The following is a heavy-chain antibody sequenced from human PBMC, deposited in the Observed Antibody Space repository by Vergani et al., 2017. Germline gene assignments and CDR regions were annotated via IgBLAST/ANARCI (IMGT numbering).Heavy chain of an antibody. Sequence: QVQLQESGPGLVKPSETLSLTCTVSGGSISSYYWSWIRQPAGKGLEWIGRIYTSGSINYNPSLKSRVTMSVDTSKNQFSLKLSSVTAADTAVYYCARDKAQYDFWSGKPYYYYYMDVWGKGTTVTVSS. D-gene: IGHD3-3*01. V-gene: IGHV4-4*07. J-gene: IGHJ6*03. CDR3: ARDKAQYDFWSGKPYYYYYMDV. CDR2: IYTSGSI. CDR1: GGSISSYY.